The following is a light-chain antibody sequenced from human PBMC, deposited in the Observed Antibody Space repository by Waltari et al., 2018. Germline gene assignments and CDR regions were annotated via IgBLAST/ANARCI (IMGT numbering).Light chain of an antibody. CDR3: SSYTSSSTVV. CDR1: SSDVGGYNY. Sequence: QSAPSQPASVSGSPGPSITLSCTGSSSDVGGYNYVSLYQQHPGKAPKLLIYEGSKRPSGVSNRFSGSKSGNTASLTISGLQAEDEADYYCSSYTSSSTVVFGGGTKVTVL. V-gene: IGLV2-14*01. J-gene: IGLJ2*01. CDR2: EGS.